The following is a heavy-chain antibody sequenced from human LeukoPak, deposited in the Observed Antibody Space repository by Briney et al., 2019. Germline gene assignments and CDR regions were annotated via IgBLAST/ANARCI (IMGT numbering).Heavy chain of an antibody. Sequence: ASVKVSCKVSGYTLTELSMHWVRQAPGKGLEWMGGFDPEDGETIYAQKFQGRVTMTEDTSTDTAYMELSSLRSEDTAVYYCATSFRYYYGSGSYPRFDYWGQGTLVTVSS. J-gene: IGHJ4*02. CDR3: ATSFRYYYGSGSYPRFDY. V-gene: IGHV1-24*01. D-gene: IGHD3-10*01. CDR2: FDPEDGET. CDR1: GYTLTELS.